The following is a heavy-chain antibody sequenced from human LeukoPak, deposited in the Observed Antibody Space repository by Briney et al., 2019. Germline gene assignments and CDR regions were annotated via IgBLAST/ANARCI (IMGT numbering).Heavy chain of an antibody. CDR1: VGSISSSSYY. CDR2: IYYSGST. Sequence: HSETLSLTCTVSVGSISSSSYYWGWIRQPPGKGLGWIGSIYYSGSTNYNPSLKSRVTISLDTSKNQFSLNLTSVTAADTAVYFCARDWGVDARPGYMDVWGKGTTVTVSS. CDR3: ARDWGVDARPGYMDV. J-gene: IGHJ6*03. V-gene: IGHV4-39*07. D-gene: IGHD6-6*01.